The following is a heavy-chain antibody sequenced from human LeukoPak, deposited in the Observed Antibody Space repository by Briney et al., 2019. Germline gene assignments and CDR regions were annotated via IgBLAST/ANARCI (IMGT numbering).Heavy chain of an antibody. D-gene: IGHD2-2*01. Sequence: PSETLSLTCTVSGGSISSYYWSWIRQPPGKGLEWIGYIYYSGSTNYNPSLKSRVTISVDTSKNQFSLKLSSVTAADTAVYYCARGGGIVVVPAAIWFDPWGQGTLVTVSS. V-gene: IGHV4-59*12. J-gene: IGHJ5*02. CDR2: IYYSGST. CDR3: ARGGGIVVVPAAIWFDP. CDR1: GGSISSYY.